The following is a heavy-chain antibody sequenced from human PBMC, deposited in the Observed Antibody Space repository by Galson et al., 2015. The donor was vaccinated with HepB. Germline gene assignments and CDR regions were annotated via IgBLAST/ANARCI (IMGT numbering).Heavy chain of an antibody. CDR3: VHHSSSWYADY. CDR1: GGTFSSYA. V-gene: IGHV1-69*13. J-gene: IGHJ4*02. Sequence: SVKVSCKASGGTFSSYAISWVRQAPGQGLEWMGGIIPIFGTGNYAQKFQGRVTITADESTSTAYMELSSLRSEDTAVYYCVHHSSSWYADYWGQGTLVTVSS. D-gene: IGHD6-13*01. CDR2: IIPIFGTG.